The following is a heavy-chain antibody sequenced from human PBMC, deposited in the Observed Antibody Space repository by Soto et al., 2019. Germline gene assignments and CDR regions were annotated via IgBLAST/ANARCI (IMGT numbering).Heavy chain of an antibody. Sequence: QDQLVQSGAEVKKPGSSVKVSCKAFGGPFSSHTFSWVRQAPGQGREWMGRIIAALGTTTYAQKFQGRVTITAAESVTTVYMELNSLRTADTAVYYCARPDFGDYWYFDLWGRGTLVTVSS. J-gene: IGHJ2*01. V-gene: IGHV1-69*08. CDR1: GGPFSSHT. D-gene: IGHD4-17*01. CDR2: IIAALGTT. CDR3: ARPDFGDYWYFDL.